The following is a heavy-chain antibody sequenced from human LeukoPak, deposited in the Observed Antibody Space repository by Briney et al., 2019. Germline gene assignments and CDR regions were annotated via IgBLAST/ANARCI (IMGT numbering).Heavy chain of an antibody. D-gene: IGHD6-13*01. CDR2: INSNTGKS. CDR1: GYSFITYP. CDR3: ARGPGYSSSWLYWFDP. J-gene: IGHJ5*02. V-gene: IGHV7-4-1*02. Sequence: ASVKVSCKASGYSFITYPMNWVRQAPGQGLEWMGWINSNTGKSTYAQGFTGRFVFSLDTSVSTAYLQISSLKAEDTAVYYCARGPGYSSSWLYWFDPWGQGTLVTVSS.